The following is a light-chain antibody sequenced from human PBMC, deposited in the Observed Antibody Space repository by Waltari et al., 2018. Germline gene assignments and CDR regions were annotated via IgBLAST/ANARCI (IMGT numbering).Light chain of an antibody. Sequence: QTVVTQEPSFSVSPGGTVTLTCGLSSGSVSISYYPSWYQQTPGPAPRTLIYSTNTRSSGVPDRFSGSIIGNKAALTITGAQADDESDYYCVLYMGSVHVFGTGTKVTVL. CDR3: VLYMGSVHV. J-gene: IGLJ1*01. CDR2: STN. V-gene: IGLV8-61*01. CDR1: SGSVSISYY.